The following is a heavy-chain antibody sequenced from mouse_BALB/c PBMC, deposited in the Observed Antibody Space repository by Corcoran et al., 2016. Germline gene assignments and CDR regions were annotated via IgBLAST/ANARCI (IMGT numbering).Heavy chain of an antibody. CDR2: INPRSGGT. V-gene: IGHV1-18*01. D-gene: IGHD1-1*01. CDR1: GYTFTDYN. Sequence: EVLLQQSGTELVKPGTSVKIPCKASGYTFTDYNMDRVKQSQGKGLEWIGDINPRSGGTIYNQTFKGKATLTVDKSSSTAYMELRSLTSEDTAVYYCARWGITTFDYWGQGTTVTVSS. CDR3: ARWGITTFDY. J-gene: IGHJ2*01.